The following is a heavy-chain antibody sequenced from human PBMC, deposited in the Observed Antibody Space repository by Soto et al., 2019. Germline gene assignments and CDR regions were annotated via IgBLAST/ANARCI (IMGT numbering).Heavy chain of an antibody. J-gene: IGHJ6*02. CDR2: IIPIFGTA. CDR3: ARDQGCSSTSCRITHDYYYYGMDV. V-gene: IGHV1-69*13. D-gene: IGHD2-2*01. CDR1: GGTFSSYA. Sequence: GASVKVSCKASGGTFSSYAISWVRQAPGQGLEWMGGIIPIFGTANYAQKFQGRVTITADESTSTAYMELSSLRSEDTAVYYCARDQGCSSTSCRITHDYYYYGMDVWGQGTRVTVSS.